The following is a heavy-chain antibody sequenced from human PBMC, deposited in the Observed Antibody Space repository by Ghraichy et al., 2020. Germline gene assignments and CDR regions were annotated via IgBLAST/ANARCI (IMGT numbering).Heavy chain of an antibody. J-gene: IGHJ4*02. V-gene: IGHV3-66*01. CDR3: ARDPPAAGTGTFG. D-gene: IGHD6-13*01. Sequence: GGSLRLSCAASGVTVGNNYMNWVRQAPGKGLEWVSLIYSGGDTRYADSVKGRFIISRDNSKNTLYLQIHRLRVEDTAVYYCARDPPAAGTGTFGWGQGTLVTVSS. CDR2: IYSGGDT. CDR1: GVTVGNNY.